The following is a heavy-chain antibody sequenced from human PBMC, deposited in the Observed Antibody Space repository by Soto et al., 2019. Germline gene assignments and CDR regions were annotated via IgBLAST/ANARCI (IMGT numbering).Heavy chain of an antibody. V-gene: IGHV3-30*18. CDR3: AKDRRMVQSYYFDP. D-gene: IGHD3-10*01. CDR1: GFTFSSYG. Sequence: GGSLRLSCAASGFTFSSYGMHWVRQAPGKGLEWVAVISYDGSNKYYADSVKGRFTISRDNSKNTLYLQMNSLRAEDTAVYYCAKDRRMVQSYYFDPWGQGTLVTVS. J-gene: IGHJ5*02. CDR2: ISYDGSNK.